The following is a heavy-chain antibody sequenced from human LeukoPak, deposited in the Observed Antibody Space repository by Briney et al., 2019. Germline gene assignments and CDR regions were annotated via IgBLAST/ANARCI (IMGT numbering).Heavy chain of an antibody. CDR2: INWNGGST. D-gene: IGHD1-1*01. V-gene: IGHV3-20*04. CDR3: ARDMETYYFDY. Sequence: PGGSLRLSCAASGFTFSSYGMHWVRQAPGKGLEWVSGINWNGGSTGYADSVKGRFTISRDNAKNSLYLQMNSLRAEDTALYYCARDMETYYFDYWGQGTLVTVSS. J-gene: IGHJ4*02. CDR1: GFTFSSYG.